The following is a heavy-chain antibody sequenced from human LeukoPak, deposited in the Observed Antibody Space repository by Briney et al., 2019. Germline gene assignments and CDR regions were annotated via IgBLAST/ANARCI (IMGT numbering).Heavy chain of an antibody. Sequence: PGGSLRLSCAASGFTFSSYSMNWVRQAPGKGLEWVSYISSSSSTIYYADSVKGRFTISRDNAKNSLYLQMNSLRDEDTAVYYCARSLLWFGELPSLIDYWGHGTLVTVSS. J-gene: IGHJ4*01. D-gene: IGHD3-10*01. V-gene: IGHV3-48*02. CDR1: GFTFSSYS. CDR2: ISSSSSTI. CDR3: ARSLLWFGELPSLIDY.